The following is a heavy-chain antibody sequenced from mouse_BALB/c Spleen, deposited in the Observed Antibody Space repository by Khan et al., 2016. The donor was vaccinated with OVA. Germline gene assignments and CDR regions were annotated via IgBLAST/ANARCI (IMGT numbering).Heavy chain of an antibody. V-gene: IGHV1-54*01. CDR1: GYAFSDYL. CDR3: ARGGYGGFAY. D-gene: IGHD2-14*01. J-gene: IGHJ3*01. Sequence: QVQLQQSGAELVRPGTSVKVSCKASGYAFSDYLIEWVKQRPGQGLEWIGLITPGSNDTNYNEKFKGKATLTADKSSSTAYMQRSNLTSDDAAVYLCARGGYGGFAYWGQGTLVTGSA. CDR2: ITPGSNDT.